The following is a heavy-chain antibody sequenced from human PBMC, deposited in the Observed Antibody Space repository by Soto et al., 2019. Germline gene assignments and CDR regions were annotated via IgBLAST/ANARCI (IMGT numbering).Heavy chain of an antibody. V-gene: IGHV4-34*01. CDR1: GGSFSGYY. Sequence: SETLSLTCAVYGGSFSGYYWSWIRQPPGKGLEWIGEINHSGSTNYSPSLKSRVTISVDTSKNQFSLKLSSVTAADTAVYYCARLPSRGYSYALDYWGQGTLVTVSS. CDR3: ARLPSRGYSYALDY. J-gene: IGHJ4*02. CDR2: INHSGST. D-gene: IGHD5-18*01.